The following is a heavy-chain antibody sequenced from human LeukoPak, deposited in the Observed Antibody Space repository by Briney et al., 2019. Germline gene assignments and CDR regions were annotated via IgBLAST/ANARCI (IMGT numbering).Heavy chain of an antibody. D-gene: IGHD3-16*01. J-gene: IGHJ4*02. CDR2: IYSDGST. CDR3: ARDGELGVFDY. CDR1: GFTVSSNY. Sequence: GGSLRLSCAASGFTVSSNYMSWVRQAPGKGLGWVSVIYSDGSTYSADSVKGRFTISRDISKNTLYLQMNSLRAEDTAVYYCARDGELGVFDYWGQGTLVTVSS. V-gene: IGHV3-66*01.